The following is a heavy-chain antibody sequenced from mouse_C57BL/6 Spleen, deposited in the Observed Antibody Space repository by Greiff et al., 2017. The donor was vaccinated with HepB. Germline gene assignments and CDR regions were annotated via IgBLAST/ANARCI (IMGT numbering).Heavy chain of an antibody. J-gene: IGHJ3*01. CDR2: IDPSDSDT. CDR1: GYTFTSYW. CDR3: ARYDYGSSLFAY. D-gene: IGHD1-1*01. Sequence: QVQLQQPGAELVRPGSSVKLSCKASGYTFTSYWMHWVKQRPIQGLEWIGNIDPSDSDTHYNQKFKDKATLTVDKSSSTAYMQLSSLTSEDSAVYYCARYDYGSSLFAYWGQGTLVTVSA. V-gene: IGHV1-52*01.